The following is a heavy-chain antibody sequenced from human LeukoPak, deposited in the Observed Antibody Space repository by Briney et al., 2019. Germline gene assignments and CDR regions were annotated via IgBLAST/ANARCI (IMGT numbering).Heavy chain of an antibody. CDR2: IYYSGST. CDR1: GGSISSYY. D-gene: IGHD6-19*01. CDR3: ARQRRYSSGWYLFDY. Sequence: SDTLSLTCTVSGGSISSYYWSWIRQPPGKGLEWMGDIYYSGSTNYNPSLKSRVTISVDTAKNQCSLKLRSVTAADTAVDYCARQRRYSSGWYLFDYWGQGTLVTVSS. J-gene: IGHJ4*02. V-gene: IGHV4-59*08.